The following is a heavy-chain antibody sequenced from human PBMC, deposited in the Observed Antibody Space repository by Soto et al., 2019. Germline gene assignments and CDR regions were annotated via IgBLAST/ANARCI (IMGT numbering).Heavy chain of an antibody. CDR1: GFTFSTYT. CDR3: ARDAISLVRGTNNWFDP. D-gene: IGHD3-10*01. CDR2: ISGNGIAT. J-gene: IGHJ5*02. Sequence: GSLRLSCAASGFTFSTYTMNWVRQAPGRGLEWVSAISGNGIATYYADSVKGRFTISRDNSKNTLYLQMNRLRADDTAVYYCARDAISLVRGTNNWFDPWGREPWSPSPQ. V-gene: IGHV3-23*01.